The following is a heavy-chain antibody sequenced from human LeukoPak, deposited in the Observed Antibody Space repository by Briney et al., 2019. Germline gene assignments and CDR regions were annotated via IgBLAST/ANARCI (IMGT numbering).Heavy chain of an antibody. J-gene: IGHJ4*02. V-gene: IGHV4-39*07. CDR1: GGSISSNRYY. D-gene: IGHD1-26*01. Sequence: SETLSLTCTVSGGSISSNRYYWGWIRQPPGKGLEWIGSIYYRGSTYYNLSLKSRVTVSVDTSKNQFSLKLNSVTAADTAVYYCARGDGSYSTSFDYWGQGSLVTVSS. CDR2: IYYRGST. CDR3: ARGDGSYSTSFDY.